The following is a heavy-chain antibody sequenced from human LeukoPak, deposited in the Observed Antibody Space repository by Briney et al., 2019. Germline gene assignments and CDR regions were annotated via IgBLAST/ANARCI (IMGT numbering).Heavy chain of an antibody. V-gene: IGHV4-39*01. CDR1: AVSIGSSIYY. CDR3: ARHSGSSWFDPFDV. Sequence: SETLSLTCTVSAVSIGSSIYYWGWIRQPPGRGLEGIGTIYYSGDTYSNPSLKSRLSMSIDTSRNQFSLKLDSLTAADTAVYFCARHSGSSWFDPFDVWGQGTMVTVSS. D-gene: IGHD6-13*01. J-gene: IGHJ3*01. CDR2: IYYSGDT.